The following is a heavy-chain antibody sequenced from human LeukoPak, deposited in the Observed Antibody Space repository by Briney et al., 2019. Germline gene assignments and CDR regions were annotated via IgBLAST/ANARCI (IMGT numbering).Heavy chain of an antibody. CDR3: AREYVLAVAGTNYYHGMDV. J-gene: IGHJ6*02. CDR2: IGTGGDT. V-gene: IGHV3-13*01. CDR1: GFIVSNYD. D-gene: IGHD6-19*01. Sequence: PGGSLSLSCAASGFIVSNYDVHWVRQRPGKGLEWVSTIGTGGDTYYADSVKGRFTISRESAMNSVYLQMSSLRGGDTADYYCAREYVLAVAGTNYYHGMDVWGQGTAVTVSS.